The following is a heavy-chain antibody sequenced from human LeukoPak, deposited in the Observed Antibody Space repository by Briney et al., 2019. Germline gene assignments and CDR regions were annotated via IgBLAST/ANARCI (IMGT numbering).Heavy chain of an antibody. CDR3: VRPSRSYGYXKXXFEX. V-gene: IGHV5-51*01. D-gene: IGHD3-16*01. J-gene: IGHJ1*01. CDR1: GYNFSTHW. CDR2: IY. Sequence: GESLKISCKASGYNFSTHWIGWVRQMPGKGLEWMGIIYGPSFQGQVSISADKSINTAYLQWSRLRASDTAMSYCVRPSRSYGYXKXXFEXXGQGXLVT.